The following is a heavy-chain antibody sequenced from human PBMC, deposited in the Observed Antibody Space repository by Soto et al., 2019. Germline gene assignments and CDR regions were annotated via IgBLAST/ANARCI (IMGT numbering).Heavy chain of an antibody. D-gene: IGHD3-22*01. J-gene: IGHJ6*02. CDR1: GFTFSSYW. V-gene: IGHV3-7*01. CDR2: IKQDGSEK. CDR3: ARDNYYDSSGYYICAPFFKTYYYYGMDV. Sequence: PGGSLRLSCAASGFTFSSYWMSWVRQAPGKGLEWVANIKQDGSEKYYVDSVKGRFTISRDNAKNSLYLQMNSLRAEDTAVYYCARDNYYDSSGYYICAPFFKTYYYYGMDVWGQGTTVTVSS.